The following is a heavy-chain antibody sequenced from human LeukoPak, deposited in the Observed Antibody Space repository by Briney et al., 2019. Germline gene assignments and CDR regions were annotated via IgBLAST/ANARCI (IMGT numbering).Heavy chain of an antibody. Sequence: GGSLRLSCAASGFIVSSNYMSWVRQAPGKGLEWVSVIYSGGSTYYADAVKGPFTISRDNSKNTLYLQMNSLRAEDTAVYYCARQKGVSHFDYWGQGTLVTVSS. CDR1: GFIVSSNY. J-gene: IGHJ4*02. CDR3: ARQKGVSHFDY. CDR2: IYSGGST. V-gene: IGHV3-53*01.